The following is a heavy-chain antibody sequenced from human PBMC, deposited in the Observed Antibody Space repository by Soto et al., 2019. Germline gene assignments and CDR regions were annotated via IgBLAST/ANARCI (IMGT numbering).Heavy chain of an antibody. CDR3: ARHRGPMVRGVISNWFDP. Sequence: SETLSLTCTVSGGSISSSSYYWGVIRHPPLTGLECIGSIYYSGSTYYNPSLNSRVTISVDTSKNQFSLKLSSVTAADTAVYYCARHRGPMVRGVISNWFDPWGQGTLVTVSS. CDR2: IYYSGST. CDR1: GGSISSSSYY. V-gene: IGHV4-39*01. J-gene: IGHJ5*02. D-gene: IGHD3-10*01.